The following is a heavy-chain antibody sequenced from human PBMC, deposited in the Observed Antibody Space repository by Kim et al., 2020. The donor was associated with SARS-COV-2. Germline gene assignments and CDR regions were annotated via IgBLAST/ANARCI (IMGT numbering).Heavy chain of an antibody. V-gene: IGHV3-7*01. Sequence: GGSLRLPCAASGFTFSTYWMTWVRQAPGKGLAWVASIKQDGSEKYPVDSVKGRFTISRDNAKNSLYLQMNGLRADDTAVYYCTRGTVVGTREPDYWGQGTLVSVAS. CDR2: IKQDGSEK. D-gene: IGHD6-13*01. J-gene: IGHJ4*02. CDR3: TRGTVVGTREPDY. CDR1: GFTFSTYW.